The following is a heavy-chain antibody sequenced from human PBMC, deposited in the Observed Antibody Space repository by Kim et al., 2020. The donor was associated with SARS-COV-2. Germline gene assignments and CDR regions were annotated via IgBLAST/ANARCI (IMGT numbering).Heavy chain of an antibody. CDR3: TTEEGSFKVNWFDP. CDR2: IKSKTDGGTT. CDR1: GFTFSNAW. Sequence: GGSLRLSCAASGFTFSNAWMSWVRQAPGKGLEWVGRIKSKTDGGTTDYAAPVKGRFTISRDDSKNTLYLQMNSLKTEDTAVYYCTTEEGSFKVNWFDPWGQGTLVTVSS. J-gene: IGHJ5*02. D-gene: IGHD6-13*01. V-gene: IGHV3-15*01.